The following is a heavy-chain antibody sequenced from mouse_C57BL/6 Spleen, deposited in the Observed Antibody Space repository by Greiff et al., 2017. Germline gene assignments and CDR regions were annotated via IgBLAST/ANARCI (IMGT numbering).Heavy chain of an antibody. D-gene: IGHD2-3*01. V-gene: IGHV5-4*01. CDR3: ARDRDGYPFAY. CDR1: GFTFSSYA. J-gene: IGHJ3*01. CDR2: ISDGGSYT. Sequence: EVQLVESGGGLVKPGGSLKLSCAASGFTFSSYAMSWVRQTPEKRLEWVATISDGGSYTYYPDNVKGRFTISRDNAKNNLYLQMSHLKSEDTAMYYCARDRDGYPFAYWGQGTLVTVSA.